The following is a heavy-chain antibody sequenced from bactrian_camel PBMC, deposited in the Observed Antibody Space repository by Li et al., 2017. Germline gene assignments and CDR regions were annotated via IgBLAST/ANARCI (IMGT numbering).Heavy chain of an antibody. V-gene: IGHV3-3*01. D-gene: IGHD3*01. CDR1: GYIDSTLI. Sequence: HVQLVESGGESVQAGGSLRLSCTISGYIDSTLIVAWFRQGPGKEREGVAVIYTTAEMIYYADSVKGRFTISQESTNNTVYLQINSLTPEDTAMYYCAAESGPWLFQKIRMFGRMTPGDFGSWGQGTQVT. CDR2: IYTTAEMI. CDR3: AAESGPWLFQKIRMFGRMTPGDFGS. J-gene: IGHJ6*01.